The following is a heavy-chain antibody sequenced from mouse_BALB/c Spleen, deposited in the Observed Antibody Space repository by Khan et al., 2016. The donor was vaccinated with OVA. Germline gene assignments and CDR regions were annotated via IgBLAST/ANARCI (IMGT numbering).Heavy chain of an antibody. CDR1: GYTFTDYN. D-gene: IGHD2-3*01. V-gene: IGHV1-76*01. CDR2: IYPGSDNT. CDR3: ARGWAALFPY. J-gene: IGHJ3*01. Sequence: QVQLQQSGAELARPGASVKLSCKASGYTFTDYNINWMRQRTGQGLEWIGEIYPGSDNTYYNEKFKGKATLTADKSSSTAYMQLSSLTSEDSAVYFCARGWAALFPYWGQGTLVTVSA.